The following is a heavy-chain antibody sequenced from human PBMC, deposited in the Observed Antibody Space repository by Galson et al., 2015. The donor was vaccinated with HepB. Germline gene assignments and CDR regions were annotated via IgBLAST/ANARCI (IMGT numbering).Heavy chain of an antibody. D-gene: IGHD3-10*01. J-gene: IGHJ4*02. CDR1: GFTFSSYA. CDR3: AKKVTMVRGVKDLLDY. CDR2: ISGSGGST. Sequence: SLRLSCAASGFTFSSYAMSWVRQAPGKGLEWVSAISGSGGSTYYADSVKGRFTISRDNSKNTLYLQMNSLRAEDTAVYYCAKKVTMVRGVKDLLDYWGQGTLVTVSS. V-gene: IGHV3-23*01.